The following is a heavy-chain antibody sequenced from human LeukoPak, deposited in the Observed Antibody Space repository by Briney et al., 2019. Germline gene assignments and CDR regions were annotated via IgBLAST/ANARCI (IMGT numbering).Heavy chain of an antibody. CDR3: ARVGADNWFDP. Sequence: PSETLSLTCAVYGGSFSGYYRSWIRQPPGKGLEWIGEINHSGSTNYNPSLKSRVTISVDTSKNQFSLKLSSVTAADTAVYYCARVGADNWFDPWGQGTLVTVSS. CDR2: INHSGST. J-gene: IGHJ5*02. CDR1: GGSFSGYY. V-gene: IGHV4-34*01.